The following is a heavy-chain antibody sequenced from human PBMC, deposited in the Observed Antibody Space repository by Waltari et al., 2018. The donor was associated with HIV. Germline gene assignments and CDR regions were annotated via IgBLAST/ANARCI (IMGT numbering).Heavy chain of an antibody. D-gene: IGHD3-22*01. Sequence: QVQLVQSGAEVKKPGASVKVSCKASGYTFTGYYMHWVRQAPGPGLEWMGWINPNSGGTNYAQKFQGRVTMTRDTSISTAYMELSRLRSDDTAVYYCARETHEATERGESITMIYWGQGTLVTVSS. J-gene: IGHJ4*02. CDR1: GYTFTGYY. V-gene: IGHV1-2*02. CDR3: ARETHEATERGESITMIY. CDR2: INPNSGGT.